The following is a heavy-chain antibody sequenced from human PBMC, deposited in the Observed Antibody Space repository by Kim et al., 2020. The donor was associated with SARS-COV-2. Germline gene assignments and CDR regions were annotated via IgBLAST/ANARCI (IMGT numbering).Heavy chain of an antibody. CDR3: ARSAADYNHPMPIVAETMVDAFDI. J-gene: IGHJ3*02. CDR2: ISYDGSNK. D-gene: IGHD5-12*01. V-gene: IGHV3-30*04. CDR1: GFTFSSYA. Sequence: GGSLRLSCAASGFTFSSYAMHWVRQAPGKGLEWVAVISYDGSNKYYADSVKGRFTISRDNSKNTLYLQMNSLRAEDTAVYYCARSAADYNHPMPIVAETMVDAFDIWGQGTMVTVSS.